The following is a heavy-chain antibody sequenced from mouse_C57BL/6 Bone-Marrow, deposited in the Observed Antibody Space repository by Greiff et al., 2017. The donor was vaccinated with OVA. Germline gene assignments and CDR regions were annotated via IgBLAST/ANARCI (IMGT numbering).Heavy chain of an antibody. D-gene: IGHD2-4*01. CDR2: INPSSGYT. V-gene: IGHV1-4*01. Sequence: VQLQQSGAELARPGASVKMSCKASGYTFTSYTMHWVKQRPGQGLEWIGYINPSSGYTKYNQKFKDKATLTADKSSSTAYMQLSSLTSEDSAVYYCALREAYDYDVGFAYWGQGTLVTVSA. J-gene: IGHJ3*01. CDR3: ALREAYDYDVGFAY. CDR1: GYTFTSYT.